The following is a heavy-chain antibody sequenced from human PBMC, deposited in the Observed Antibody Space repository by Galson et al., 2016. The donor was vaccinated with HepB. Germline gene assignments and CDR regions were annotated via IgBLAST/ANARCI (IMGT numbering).Heavy chain of an antibody. J-gene: IGHJ4*02. D-gene: IGHD1-26*01. CDR1: GFTFSSHG. V-gene: IGHV3-33*01. CDR3: ARGGSYLGPFDY. CDR2: IWYDGSNK. Sequence: SLRLSCAASGFTFSSHGMHWVRQAPGKGLEWVAVIWYDGSNKYYADSVKGRFTLSRDNSKNTLYLQMHSLRVEDTAVYYCARGGSYLGPFDYWGQGTLVTVSS.